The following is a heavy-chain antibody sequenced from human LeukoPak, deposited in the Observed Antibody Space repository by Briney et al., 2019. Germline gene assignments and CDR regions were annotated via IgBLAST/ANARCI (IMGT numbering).Heavy chain of an antibody. D-gene: IGHD3-9*01. CDR3: AREGGLRYFDWLFDYFDY. J-gene: IGHJ4*02. V-gene: IGHV4-34*01. CDR1: GGSFSGYY. CDR2: INHSGST. Sequence: SETLSLTCAVYGGSFSGYYWSWIRQPPGKGLEWIGEINHSGSTNYNPSLKSRVTISEDTSKNQFSLKLSSVTAADTAVYYCAREGGLRYFDWLFDYFDYWGQGTLVTVSS.